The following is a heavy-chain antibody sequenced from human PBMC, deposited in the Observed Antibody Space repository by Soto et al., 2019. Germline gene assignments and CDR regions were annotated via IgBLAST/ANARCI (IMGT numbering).Heavy chain of an antibody. D-gene: IGHD2-15*01. CDR1: VFSGSDNY. Sequence: WWSLRLSCSASVFSGSDNYVTWCRQAPGKGLEWVSVIYAGGDTFYADSVKGRFTISRDTSENMVYLQMRSLTVEDTAVYHCARGLGFCSGGACYEYWGQGTVVTVSS. V-gene: IGHV3-53*01. J-gene: IGHJ4*02. CDR2: IYAGGDT. CDR3: ARGLGFCSGGACYEY.